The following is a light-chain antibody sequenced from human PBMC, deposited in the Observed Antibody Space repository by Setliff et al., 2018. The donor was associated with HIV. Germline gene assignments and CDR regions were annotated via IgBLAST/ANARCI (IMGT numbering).Light chain of an antibody. CDR1: SSDVGGYNY. CDR3: CSYTSSLTYV. Sequence: SVLTQPASVSGSPGQSVTISCTGSSSDVGGYNYVSWYQQHPGKAPQLIIYDVSQRPSGVSSRFSGSKSGNTASLTISGLQAEDQADYYCCSYTSSLTYVFGTGTKVTVL. V-gene: IGLV2-14*03. CDR2: DVS. J-gene: IGLJ1*01.